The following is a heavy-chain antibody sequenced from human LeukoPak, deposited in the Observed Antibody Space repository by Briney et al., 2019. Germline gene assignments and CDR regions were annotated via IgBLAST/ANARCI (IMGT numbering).Heavy chain of an antibody. D-gene: IGHD4-17*01. V-gene: IGHV3-7*01. J-gene: IGHJ4*02. CDR1: GFTFSSYW. CDR3: ARAPTVTTKPFFDY. CDR2: IKQDGSEK. Sequence: GGSLRLSCAASGFTFSSYWMSWVHQAPGKGLEWVANIKQDGSEKYYVNSVKGRFTISRDNAKNSLYLQMNSLRAEDTAVYYCARAPTVTTKPFFDYWGQGTPVTVSS.